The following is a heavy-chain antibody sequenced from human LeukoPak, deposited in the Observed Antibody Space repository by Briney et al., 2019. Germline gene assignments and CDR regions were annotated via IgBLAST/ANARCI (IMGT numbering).Heavy chain of an antibody. CDR2: IIPSFGTA. CDR3: ARDRPPYYYASSGPHAFDI. CDR1: GGTFSSYA. Sequence: SVKVSCKASGGTFSSYAISWVRQAPGQGLEWMGGIIPSFGTANYAQKFQGRVTITADESTSTAYMELSSLRSEDTAVYYCARDRPPYYYASSGPHAFDICGHRTIVTASS. D-gene: IGHD3-22*01. J-gene: IGHJ3*02. V-gene: IGHV1-69*13.